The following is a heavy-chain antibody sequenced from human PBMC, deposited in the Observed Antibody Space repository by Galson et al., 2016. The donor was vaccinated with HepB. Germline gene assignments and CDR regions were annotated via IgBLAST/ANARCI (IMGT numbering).Heavy chain of an antibody. J-gene: IGHJ4*02. D-gene: IGHD2-2*01. V-gene: IGHV4-39*01. CDR2: VFYSASP. CDR3: AVVPANMNGH. CDR1: GGSISSRSYY. Sequence: SETLSLTCTVSGGSISSRSYYWGWIRQPPGRGLEWIATVFYSASPYYSPSLKSRITISVDTSKNQFSLKLSSVTAADTAVYDCAVVPANMNGHWGQGTLVTVSS.